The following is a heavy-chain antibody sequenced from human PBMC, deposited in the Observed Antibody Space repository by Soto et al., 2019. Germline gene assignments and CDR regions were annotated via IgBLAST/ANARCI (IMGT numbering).Heavy chain of an antibody. Sequence: QVQLQQWGAGLLKPSETLSLTCAVYSESFSGYYWSWIRQPPGKRLEWIGEINHGGSTNYNPSLKSRVNISVATSQNQFSLKLISVAAADTAVYYCARGVLMVYASDYYYGMDVWGQGTTVTVSS. D-gene: IGHD2-8*01. CDR1: SESFSGYY. CDR2: INHGGST. V-gene: IGHV4-34*01. CDR3: ARGVLMVYASDYYYGMDV. J-gene: IGHJ6*02.